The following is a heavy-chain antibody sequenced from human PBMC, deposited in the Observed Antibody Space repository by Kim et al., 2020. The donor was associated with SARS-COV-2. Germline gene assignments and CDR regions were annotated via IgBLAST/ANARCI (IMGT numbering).Heavy chain of an antibody. CDR2: INHSGST. V-gene: IGHV4-34*01. D-gene: IGHD3-10*01. CDR1: GGSFSGYY. CDR3: ARDKKRRNYYGSGSYYGGDWFDP. Sequence: SETLSLTCAVYGGSFSGYYWSWIRQPPGKGLEWIGEINHSGSTNYNPSLKSRVTISVDTSKNQFSLKLSSVTAADTAVYYCARDKKRRNYYGSGSYYGGDWFDPWAREPWSPSPQ. J-gene: IGHJ5*02.